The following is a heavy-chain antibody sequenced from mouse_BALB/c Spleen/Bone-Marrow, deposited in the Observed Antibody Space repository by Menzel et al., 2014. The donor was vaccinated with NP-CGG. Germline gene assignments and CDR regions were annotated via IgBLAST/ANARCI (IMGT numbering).Heavy chain of an antibody. CDR3: TRSNYRYWYFDV. CDR2: INPSNGGT. Sequence: QVQLKQSGAELVKPGASVKLSCKASGYTFSSYYMYWVKQRPGQGLEWIGEINPSNGGTKFNEKFKSKATLTVDKSSSTAYMQLSSLTSEDSAVYYCTRSNYRYWYFDVWGAGTTVTVSS. J-gene: IGHJ1*01. V-gene: IGHV1S81*02. D-gene: IGHD2-1*01. CDR1: GYTFSSYY.